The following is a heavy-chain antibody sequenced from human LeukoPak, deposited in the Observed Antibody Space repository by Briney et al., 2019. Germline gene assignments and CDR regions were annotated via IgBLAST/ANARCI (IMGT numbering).Heavy chain of an antibody. CDR3: ARDFSGDYFFEY. Sequence: PGGSLRLSCAASGFTFSRYSMNWVRQAPGKGLEWVSFISSSYSPIYYADSVKGRFTISRDNAKNSLYLQMNSLRAEDTAVYYCARDFSGDYFFEYWGQGTLVTVSS. V-gene: IGHV3-48*01. CDR1: GFTFSRYS. J-gene: IGHJ4*02. D-gene: IGHD4-17*01. CDR2: ISSSYSPI.